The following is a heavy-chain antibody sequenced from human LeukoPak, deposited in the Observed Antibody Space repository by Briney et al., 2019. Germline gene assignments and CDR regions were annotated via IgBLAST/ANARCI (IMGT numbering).Heavy chain of an antibody. V-gene: IGHV1-18*01. D-gene: IGHD5-12*01. J-gene: IGHJ6*02. CDR3: ARDHSGYDNNYGMDV. CDR2: ISAYNGNT. CDR1: GYTFTSYG. Sequence: ASVKVSCKASGYTFTSYGISWVRQAPGQGLEWMGWISAYNGNTNYAQKLQGRVTMTTDTSTSTAYMELRSLRSDDTAVYYCARDHSGYDNNYGMDVWGQGTTVTVSS.